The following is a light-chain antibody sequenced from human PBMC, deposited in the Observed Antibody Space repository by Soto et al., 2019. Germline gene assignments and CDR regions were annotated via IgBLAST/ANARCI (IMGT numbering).Light chain of an antibody. CDR1: QSVTSTS. J-gene: IGKJ1*01. CDR3: QHFDISLRT. CDR2: AAS. V-gene: IGKV3-20*01. Sequence: EIVLTQSPGTLSLSPGERATLSCRASQSVTSTSLGWYQQKPGQAPRLLIYAASSRATGIPDRFSGSGSGTDFTLIISRLEPEDFAVYYCQHFDISLRTFGQGTKVEIK.